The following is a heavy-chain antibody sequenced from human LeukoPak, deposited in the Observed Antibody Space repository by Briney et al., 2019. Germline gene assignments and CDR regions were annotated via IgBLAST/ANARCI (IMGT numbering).Heavy chain of an antibody. CDR1: EFTFNNYA. J-gene: IGHJ6*03. Sequence: GGSLRLSCAPSEFTFNNYAVSWVRQAPGQGLKWVSTISGRGGITYYADSVKGRFTISRDNSKNTVFLQMNSLRVDDTAVYYCAKALRETHRPVYSYYYMDVWGKGTTVTVSS. CDR2: ISGRGGIT. D-gene: IGHD2-21*01. CDR3: AKALRETHRPVYSYYYMDV. V-gene: IGHV3-23*01.